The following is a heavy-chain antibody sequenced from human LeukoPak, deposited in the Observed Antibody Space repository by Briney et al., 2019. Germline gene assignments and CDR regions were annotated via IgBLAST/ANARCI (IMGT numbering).Heavy chain of an antibody. CDR3: AKDSRSYGSGSYYYYGMDV. V-gene: IGHV3-30-3*01. CDR1: GFTFSGYA. D-gene: IGHD3-10*01. CDR2: ISYDGSKK. J-gene: IGHJ6*02. Sequence: GGSLRLSCAASGFTFSGYAMHWVRQAPGKGLEWVAVISYDGSKKYYADSVKGRFTISRDNSKNRLDLQMNSLRAEDTAVYYCAKDSRSYGSGSYYYYGMDVWGQGTTVTVSS.